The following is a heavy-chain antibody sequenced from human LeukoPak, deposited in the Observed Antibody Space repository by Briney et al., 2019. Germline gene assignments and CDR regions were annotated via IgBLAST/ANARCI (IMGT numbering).Heavy chain of an antibody. D-gene: IGHD3-10*01. V-gene: IGHV3-48*03. CDR1: GFTFSSYE. CDR3: ARYYYGSGSPFDY. Sequence: PGGSLRLSCAASGFTFSSYEMNWVRQAPGKGLEWVSYISSSGSTIYYADSVKGRFTISRGNAKNSLYLQMNSLRAEDTAVYYCARYYYGSGSPFDYWGQGTVVTVSS. CDR2: ISSSGSTI. J-gene: IGHJ4*02.